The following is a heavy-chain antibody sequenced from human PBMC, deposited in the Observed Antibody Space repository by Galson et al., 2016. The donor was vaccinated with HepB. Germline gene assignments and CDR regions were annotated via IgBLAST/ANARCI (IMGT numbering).Heavy chain of an antibody. Sequence: SVKVSYKASGYTFTSNAIHWVRQAPGQRLEWLGWVSAADDNTRYSQNFQGRVTFTRDTSASTVYMELSALRPEDTATYFCARGNTDGWYHDYWGQGTLVIVSS. J-gene: IGHJ4*02. CDR3: ARGNTDGWYHDY. D-gene: IGHD6-19*01. CDR2: VSAADDNT. V-gene: IGHV1-3*01. CDR1: GYTFTSNA.